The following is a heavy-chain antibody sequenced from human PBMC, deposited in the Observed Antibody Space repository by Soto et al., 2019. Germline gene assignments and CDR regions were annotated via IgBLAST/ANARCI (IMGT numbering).Heavy chain of an antibody. V-gene: IGHV4-59*01. CDR2: ISYNWSI. CDR3: ARVQSTSWGYEYAVDV. J-gene: IGHJ6*01. Sequence: SETRSLRWRVSRGSISRYCWKWMRHAPGTGLEWIGFISYNWSIPDNSALTARVNISVDTYKDHLSLRLNSVNAADTAVYYCARVQSTSWGYEYAVDVWGQGATVTVSS. CDR1: RGSISRYC. D-gene: IGHD2-2*01.